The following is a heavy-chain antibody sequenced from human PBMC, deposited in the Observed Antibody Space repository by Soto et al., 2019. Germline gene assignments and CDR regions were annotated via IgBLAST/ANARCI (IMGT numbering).Heavy chain of an antibody. J-gene: IGHJ6*03. CDR1: GDSVSSNNAA. CDR2: TYYRSRWYN. CDR3: AGTTSHYWYYMDV. V-gene: IGHV6-1*01. D-gene: IGHD1-7*01. Sequence: SGTLSLTCSISGDSVSSNNAAWNWIRQCPSRGLEWLGRTYYRSRWYNDYAVSVKSRITGNPDTSKNQFSLQLTSVTPEDTAVYYCAGTTSHYWYYMDVWGKGTTVTVSS.